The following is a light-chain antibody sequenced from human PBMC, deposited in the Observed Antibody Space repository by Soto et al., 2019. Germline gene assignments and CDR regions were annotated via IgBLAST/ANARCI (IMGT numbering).Light chain of an antibody. CDR1: SSDVGGYNF. J-gene: IGLJ1*01. CDR2: EVS. CDR3: TSYTSTSIFYV. V-gene: IGLV2-14*01. Sequence: ALTQPASVSGSPGQSITISCTGTSSDVGGYNFVSWFQHHPGKAPKVMIYEVSNRPSGVSNRFSGSKSGNTASLTISGLQAEDEADYYCTSYTSTSIFYVFGTGTKLTVL.